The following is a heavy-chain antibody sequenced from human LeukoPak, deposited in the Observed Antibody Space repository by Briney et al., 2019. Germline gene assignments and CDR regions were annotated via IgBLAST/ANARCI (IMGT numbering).Heavy chain of an antibody. V-gene: IGHV3-23*01. J-gene: IGHJ3*02. CDR2: IRGSGGST. CDR3: APRDIGIAVAGSDAFDI. CDR1: EFTFSSYA. Sequence: GGSLRLSCAASEFTFSSYAMNWFRQAPGKGLEWVSAIRGSGGSTYYADSVKGRFTISRDNSKNTLFLQMNSLRAEDTAVYYCAPRDIGIAVAGSDAFDIWGQGTMVTVSS. D-gene: IGHD6-19*01.